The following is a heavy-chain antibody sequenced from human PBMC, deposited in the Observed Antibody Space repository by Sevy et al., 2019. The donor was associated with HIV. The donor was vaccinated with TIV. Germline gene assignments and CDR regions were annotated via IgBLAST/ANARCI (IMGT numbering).Heavy chain of an antibody. J-gene: IGHJ3*02. CDR2: INPKSDAR. CDR3: ARALYLDSIGYHSAYAFDI. Sequence: ASVKVSCKASGYTFTDYYIHWMRQAPGQGLEWMGWINPKSDARLYAQKFQGRITMTTDTSTSTAYMELSRLRSDDTAMYFCARALYLDSIGYHSAYAFDIWAQGTMVTVSS. CDR1: GYTFTDYY. D-gene: IGHD3-22*01. V-gene: IGHV1-2*02.